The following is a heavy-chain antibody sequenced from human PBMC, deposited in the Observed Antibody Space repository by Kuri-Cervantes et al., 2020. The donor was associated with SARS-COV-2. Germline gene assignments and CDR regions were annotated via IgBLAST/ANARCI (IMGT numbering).Heavy chain of an antibody. D-gene: IGHD3-10*01. J-gene: IGHJ4*02. CDR3: ARDYSHYGSGSDH. CDR1: GFGFSRYR. V-gene: IGHV3-33*08. Sequence: GESLKISCAASGFGFSRYRMQWFRQPPGKGPEWVAVDWYDGSRKEYADSVKGRFNISRDNYKNLVFLQMNRLRVEDTAIYYCARDYSHYGSGSDHWGQGTLVTVSS. CDR2: DWYDGSRK.